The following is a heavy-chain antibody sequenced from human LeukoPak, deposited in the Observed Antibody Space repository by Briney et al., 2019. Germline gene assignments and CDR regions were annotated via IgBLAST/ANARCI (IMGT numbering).Heavy chain of an antibody. CDR2: ISTYNTNT. Sequence: ASVKVSCKASGYTFTSYGLTWVRQAPGQGLEWMGWISTYNTNTYYAQGLQGRVSMTTDTSTSTVYMELSRLRSDDTAVYYCARDPSNSGYDYLYYFDYWGQGTLVTVSS. J-gene: IGHJ4*02. D-gene: IGHD5-12*01. CDR1: GYTFTSYG. V-gene: IGHV1-18*01. CDR3: ARDPSNSGYDYLYYFDY.